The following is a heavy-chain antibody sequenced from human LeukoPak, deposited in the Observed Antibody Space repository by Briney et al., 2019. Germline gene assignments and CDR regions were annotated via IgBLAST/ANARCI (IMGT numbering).Heavy chain of an antibody. V-gene: IGHV1-18*01. CDR3: ARDWSQLVGYNWFDP. J-gene: IGHJ5*02. Sequence: ASVKVPCKTSGYTFNTYGISWVRQAPGQGLEWMGWISAYNGNTNYAQKLQGRVTMTTDTSTSTAYMELRSLRSDDTAVYYCARDWSQLVGYNWFDPWGQGTLVTVSS. CDR1: GYTFNTYG. CDR2: ISAYNGNT. D-gene: IGHD6-6*01.